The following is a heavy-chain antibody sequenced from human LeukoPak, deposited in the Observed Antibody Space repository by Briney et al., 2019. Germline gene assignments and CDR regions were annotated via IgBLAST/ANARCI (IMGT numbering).Heavy chain of an antibody. CDR2: ISGSGGST. Sequence: PGGSLRLSCAASGFAFSSYAMSWVRQAPGKGLAWVSAISGSGGSTYYADSVKGRFTISRDNSKNTLYLQMNSLRAEDTAVYYCAKDSSGSFDYWGQGTLVTVSS. CDR1: GFAFSSYA. V-gene: IGHV3-23*01. J-gene: IGHJ4*02. D-gene: IGHD6-19*01. CDR3: AKDSSGSFDY.